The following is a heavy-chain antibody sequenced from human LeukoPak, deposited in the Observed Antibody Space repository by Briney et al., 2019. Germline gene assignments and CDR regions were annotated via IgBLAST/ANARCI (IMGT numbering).Heavy chain of an antibody. CDR1: GFTFSSYA. J-gene: IGHJ4*02. CDR2: ISYDGSNK. CDR3: ARDDWEYSSGYSPMDY. Sequence: GGSLRLSCAASGFTFSSYAMHWVRQAPGKGLEWVAVISYDGSNKYYADSVKGRFTISRDNSKNTLYLQMNSLRTEDTAVYYCARDDWEYSSGYSPMDYWGQGTLVTVSS. V-gene: IGHV3-30-3*01. D-gene: IGHD3-22*01.